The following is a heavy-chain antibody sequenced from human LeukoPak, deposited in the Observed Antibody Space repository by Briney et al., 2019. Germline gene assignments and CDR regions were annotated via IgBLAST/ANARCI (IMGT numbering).Heavy chain of an antibody. CDR1: GYTFTSYY. D-gene: IGHD3-16*02. J-gene: IGHJ6*03. V-gene: IGHV1-46*01. CDR2: INPSGGSI. CDR3: ARDGEEMITFGGVIVMGYYYYYMDV. Sequence: ASVKVSCKASGYTFTSYYMHWVRQAPGQGLEWMGIINPSGGSISYAQKFQGRVTMTRDMSTSTVYMELSSLRSEDTAVYYCARDGEEMITFGGVIVMGYYYYYMDVWGKGTTVTVSS.